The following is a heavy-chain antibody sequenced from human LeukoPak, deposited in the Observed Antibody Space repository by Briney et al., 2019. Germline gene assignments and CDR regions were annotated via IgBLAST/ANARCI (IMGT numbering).Heavy chain of an antibody. V-gene: IGHV3-30*02. Sequence: PGGSLRLSCAASGFTFSSYGMRWVRQAPGKGLESVAFIRPDASKEYHADSVKGRLFISRDNSKKILYLQMNSLRVEDTATYYCAKEAGLFDVWGQGAMVIVSS. CDR1: GFTFSSYG. CDR2: IRPDASKE. CDR3: AKEAGLFDV. J-gene: IGHJ3*01.